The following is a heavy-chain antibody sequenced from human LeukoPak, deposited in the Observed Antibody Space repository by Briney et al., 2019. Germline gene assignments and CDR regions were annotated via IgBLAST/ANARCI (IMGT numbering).Heavy chain of an antibody. CDR3: AKGPLLGSGYHPDC. D-gene: IGHD3-22*01. CDR1: GFTFSSAA. Sequence: PGGSLRLSCAASGFTFSSAAMTWVRQAPGRGLEWVSTITGSRGDTYYADSVKGRFTISRDSSRNTLHLQINSLRVEDTAIYYCAKGPLLGSGYHPDCWGQGTLVIVSS. CDR2: ITGSRGDT. V-gene: IGHV3-23*01. J-gene: IGHJ4*02.